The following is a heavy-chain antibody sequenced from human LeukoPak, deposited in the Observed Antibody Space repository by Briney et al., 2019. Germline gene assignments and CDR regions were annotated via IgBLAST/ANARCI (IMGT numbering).Heavy chain of an antibody. J-gene: IGHJ4*02. V-gene: IGHV1-24*01. CDR3: ATGPPSRRWLQSTIDY. Sequence: ASVKVSCKVSGYTLTELSMHWVRQAPGKGLEWMGGFDPEDGETIYAQKFQGRVTMTEDTSTDTACMELSSLRSEDTAVYYCATGPPSRRWLQSTIDYWGQGTLVTVSS. CDR2: FDPEDGET. D-gene: IGHD5-24*01. CDR1: GYTLTELS.